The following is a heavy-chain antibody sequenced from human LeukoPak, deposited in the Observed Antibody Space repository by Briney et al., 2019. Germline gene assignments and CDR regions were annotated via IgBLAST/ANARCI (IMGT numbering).Heavy chain of an antibody. J-gene: IGHJ4*02. CDR1: GYTFTGYY. Sequence: ASVKVSCKASGYTFTGYYMHWVRQAPGQGLEWMGWINPTSGGTNYAQKFQGRVTMTRDTSISTAYMELSRLRSDDTAVYYCARGGYCSSTSCFNFDYWGQGTLVTVSS. V-gene: IGHV1-2*02. CDR2: INPTSGGT. D-gene: IGHD2-2*01. CDR3: ARGGYCSSTSCFNFDY.